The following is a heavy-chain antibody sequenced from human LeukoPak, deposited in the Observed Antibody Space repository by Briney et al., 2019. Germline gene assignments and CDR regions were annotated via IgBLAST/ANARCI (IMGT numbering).Heavy chain of an antibody. Sequence: PGGSLRLSCAASGFTFSSYAMSWVRQAPGKGLEWVSAISGSGGSTYYADSVKGRFTISRDNSKNTLYLQMNSLRAEDTAVYYCAKDSERRKGALITMVRGVITNPSDYWGQGTLVTVSS. J-gene: IGHJ4*02. CDR2: ISGSGGST. D-gene: IGHD3-10*01. V-gene: IGHV3-23*01. CDR1: GFTFSSYA. CDR3: AKDSERRKGALITMVRGVITNPSDY.